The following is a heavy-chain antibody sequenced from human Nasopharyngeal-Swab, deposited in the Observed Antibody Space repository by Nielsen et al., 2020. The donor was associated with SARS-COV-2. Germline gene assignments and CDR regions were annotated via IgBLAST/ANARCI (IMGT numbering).Heavy chain of an antibody. CDR2: ISGNSVYT. J-gene: IGHJ4*02. CDR1: GFTFSDYY. D-gene: IGHD3-3*01. CDR3: ARGEWRWRY. V-gene: IGHV3-11*05. Sequence: GESLKISCVASGFTFSDYYMSWIRQAPGKGLEWLSYISGNSVYTNYADSVRGRFTISRDNAKSSLSLQINSLRGEDTAVYYCARGEWRWRYWGRGTLVTVSS.